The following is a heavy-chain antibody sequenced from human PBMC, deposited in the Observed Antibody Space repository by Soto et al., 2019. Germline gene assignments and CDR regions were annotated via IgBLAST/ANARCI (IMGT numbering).Heavy chain of an antibody. CDR1: DGSISSYY. CDR3: ARSPGYSGSPYGMDV. Sequence: SETLSLTCPVADGSISSYYWSWIRQHPGKGLEWIGYIYYSGSTNYNPSLKSRVTISVDTSKNQFSLKLSSVTAADTAVYYCARSPGYSGSPYGMDVWGQGTTVTVSS. J-gene: IGHJ6*02. V-gene: IGHV4-59*01. CDR2: IYYSGST. D-gene: IGHD1-26*01.